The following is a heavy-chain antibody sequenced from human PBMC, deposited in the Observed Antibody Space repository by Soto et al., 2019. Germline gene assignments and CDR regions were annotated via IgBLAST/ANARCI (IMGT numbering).Heavy chain of an antibody. CDR1: GGSISSGGYY. D-gene: IGHD3-10*01. CDR2: IYYSGST. J-gene: IGHJ6*02. V-gene: IGHV4-31*03. Sequence: SETLSLTCSLSGGSISSGGYYWPWIRQHPGKGLEWIGYIYYSGSTYYNPSLKSRVTISVDTSKNQFSLQLSSVTAADTAVYYCASDKYYYGSGKDGMDVWGQGTTVTVS. CDR3: ASDKYYYGSGKDGMDV.